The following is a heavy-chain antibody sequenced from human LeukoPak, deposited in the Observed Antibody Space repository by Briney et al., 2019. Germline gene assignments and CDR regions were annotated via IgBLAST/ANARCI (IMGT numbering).Heavy chain of an antibody. V-gene: IGHV4-59*08. Sequence: SETLSLTCTVSGGSISSVYWSWIRQPPGKGLEWIGYIYYNGYTDYNPSLKSRVTISVDTSKNQLSLHLSSVTTSDSAIYYCARHRRNLNEDRFREGEPNFDYWGQGTLVTVSS. CDR3: ARHRRNLNEDRFREGEPNFDY. CDR2: IYYNGYT. D-gene: IGHD1-14*01. J-gene: IGHJ4*02. CDR1: GGSISSVY.